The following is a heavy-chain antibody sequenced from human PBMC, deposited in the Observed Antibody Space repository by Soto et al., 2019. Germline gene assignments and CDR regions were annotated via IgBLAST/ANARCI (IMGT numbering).Heavy chain of an antibody. CDR1: GYTFTSYG. V-gene: IGHV1-18*04. CDR3: ARDGVYSSSSSGMDV. J-gene: IGHJ6*02. Sequence: ASVKVSCKASGYTFTSYGISWVRQAPGQGLEWMGWISAYNGNTNYAQKLQGRVTMTTDTSTSKAYMELRSLRPDDTDVYYCARDGVYSSSSSGMDVWGQGTPVTVS. CDR2: ISAYNGNT. D-gene: IGHD6-6*01.